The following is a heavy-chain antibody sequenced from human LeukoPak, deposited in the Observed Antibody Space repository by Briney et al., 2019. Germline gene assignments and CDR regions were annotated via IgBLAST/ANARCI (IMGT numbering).Heavy chain of an antibody. Sequence: KTSETLSLTCTVSGDSISSSYWSWIRQPPGKGLEWIGFVSYSGSTNYNPSLKSRVTMSIDTSKNQFSLKLSSVTAADTAVYYCVLASSAAIGAFDIWGQGTMVTVSS. J-gene: IGHJ3*02. D-gene: IGHD2-2*02. V-gene: IGHV4-59*08. CDR3: VLASSAAIGAFDI. CDR1: GDSISSSY. CDR2: VSYSGST.